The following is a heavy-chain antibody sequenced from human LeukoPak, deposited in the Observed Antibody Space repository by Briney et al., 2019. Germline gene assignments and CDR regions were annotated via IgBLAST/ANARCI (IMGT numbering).Heavy chain of an antibody. V-gene: IGHV3-64D*09. CDR2: ISSNGGRT. Sequence: PGGSLRLSCSASRFTFSSYAMHWVRQAPGKGLEYVSAISSNGGRTCYTDSVKGRFTISRDNSKNTLYLQMSSLRAEGSAVYYCVKNRVAATGDYYYGLDTWGQGTTVTVSS. CDR3: VKNRVAATGDYYYGLDT. D-gene: IGHD6-13*01. CDR1: RFTFSSYA. J-gene: IGHJ6*02.